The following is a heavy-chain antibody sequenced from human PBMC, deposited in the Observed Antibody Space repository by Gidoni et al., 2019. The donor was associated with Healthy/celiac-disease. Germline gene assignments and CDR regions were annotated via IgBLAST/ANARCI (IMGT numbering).Heavy chain of an antibody. CDR2: INPNSGGT. D-gene: IGHD2-15*01. Sequence: QLQLVQSGAEVKKPGASVKVSCKASGYTFTGYYMHWVRQAPGQGLEWMGWINPNSGGTNYAQKFQGRVTMTRDTSISTAYMELSRLRSDDTAVYYCARDLAARAGGSRENTNWFDPWGQGTLVTVSS. V-gene: IGHV1-2*02. J-gene: IGHJ5*02. CDR1: GYTFTGYY. CDR3: ARDLAARAGGSRENTNWFDP.